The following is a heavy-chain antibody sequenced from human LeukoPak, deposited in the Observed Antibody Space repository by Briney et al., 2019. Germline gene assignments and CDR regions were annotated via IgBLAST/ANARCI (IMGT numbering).Heavy chain of an antibody. CDR2: ISYDGSNK. D-gene: IGHD6-19*01. CDR3: ARDFRPSSSGWLFDY. V-gene: IGHV3-30-3*01. Sequence: GGSLRLSCAASGFTFSSYAMHWVRQAPGKGLEWVAVISYDGSNKYYADSVKGRFTISRDNSKNTLYLQMNSLRAEDTAVYYCARDFRPSSSGWLFDYWGQGTLVTVSS. CDR1: GFTFSSYA. J-gene: IGHJ4*02.